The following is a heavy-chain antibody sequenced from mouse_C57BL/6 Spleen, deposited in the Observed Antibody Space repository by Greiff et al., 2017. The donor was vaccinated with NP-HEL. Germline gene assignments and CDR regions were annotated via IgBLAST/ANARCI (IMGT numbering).Heavy chain of an antibody. CDR1: GYTFTDYY. Sequence: VQLQQSGAELVRPGASVKLSCKASGYTFTDYYINWVKQRPGQGLEWIARIYPGSGNTYYNEKFKGKATLTAEKSSSTAYMQLSSLTSEDSAVYFSARGYDWAMDYWGQGTSVTVSS. CDR3: ARGYDWAMDY. V-gene: IGHV1-76*01. D-gene: IGHD2-2*01. CDR2: IYPGSGNT. J-gene: IGHJ4*01.